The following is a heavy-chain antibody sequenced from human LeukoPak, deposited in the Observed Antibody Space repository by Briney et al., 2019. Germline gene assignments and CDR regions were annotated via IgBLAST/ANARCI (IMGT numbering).Heavy chain of an antibody. CDR1: GGSFSGYY. Sequence: PSETLSLTCAVYGGSFSGYYWSWIRQPPGKGLEWIGEINHSGSTNYNPSLKSRVTISVDTSKNQFSLKLSSVTAADTAVYYCARGPILVYQRGCSRYFDYWGQGTLVTVSS. V-gene: IGHV4-34*01. CDR2: INHSGST. D-gene: IGHD6-25*01. CDR3: ARGPILVYQRGCSRYFDY. J-gene: IGHJ4*02.